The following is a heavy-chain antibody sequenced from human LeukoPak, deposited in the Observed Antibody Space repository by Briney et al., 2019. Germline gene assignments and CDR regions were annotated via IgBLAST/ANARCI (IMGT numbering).Heavy chain of an antibody. D-gene: IGHD3-16*01. J-gene: IGHJ4*02. V-gene: IGHV3-21*01. CDR1: GFTFSSSG. Sequence: GGSLTLSCAASGFTFSSSGMNWVRQAPGKGLEWVSYITSSSSYISYADSVKGRFTISRDNAKNSLYLQMNSLRAEDTAVYSCASRGKTQHFFDNWGQGILVTVSS. CDR3: ASRGKTQHFFDN. CDR2: ITSSSSYI.